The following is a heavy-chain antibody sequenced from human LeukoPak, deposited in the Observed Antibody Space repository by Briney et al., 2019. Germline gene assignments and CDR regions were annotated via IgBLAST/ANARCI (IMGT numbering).Heavy chain of an antibody. V-gene: IGHV3-7*01. Sequence: PGRSLRLSCAASGFPFSDYWMDWVRQAPRKGMEWVANINQDGSIQYYADSVRGRFIISRNNAKNSLYLQMYSLRAEDTAIYFCSGSLDYLGQGALVTVSS. CDR3: SGSLDY. CDR1: GFPFSDYW. J-gene: IGHJ4*02. CDR2: INQDGSIQ.